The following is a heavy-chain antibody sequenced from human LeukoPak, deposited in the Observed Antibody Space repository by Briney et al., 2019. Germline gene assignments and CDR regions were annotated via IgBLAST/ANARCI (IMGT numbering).Heavy chain of an antibody. CDR2: IYYSGST. Sequence: PSETLSLTCTVSGGSISSYYWSWIRQSPGKGLEWIGYIYYSGSTNYNPSLKSRVTISVDTSKNQVSLKLSSVTAADTAVYYCARHGALWAGSVYSFWNAFDIWGKGTMVTVSS. CDR1: GGSISSYY. D-gene: IGHD3-22*01. J-gene: IGHJ3*02. CDR3: ARHGALWAGSVYSFWNAFDI. V-gene: IGHV4-59*08.